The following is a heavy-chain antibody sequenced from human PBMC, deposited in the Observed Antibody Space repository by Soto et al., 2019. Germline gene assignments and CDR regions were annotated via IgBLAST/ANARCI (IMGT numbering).Heavy chain of an antibody. V-gene: IGHV1-2*04. CDR3: ARGTQIAAASGPNFDY. D-gene: IGHD6-13*01. CDR2: INPNSGGT. Sequence: QVQLVQSGAEVKKPGASVKVSCKASGYTFTGYYMHWVRQAPGQGLEWMGWINPNSGGTNYAQKFQGWVTMTRDTSIRTAYMELSRLRSDDTAVYYCARGTQIAAASGPNFDYWGQGTLVTVSS. CDR1: GYTFTGYY. J-gene: IGHJ4*02.